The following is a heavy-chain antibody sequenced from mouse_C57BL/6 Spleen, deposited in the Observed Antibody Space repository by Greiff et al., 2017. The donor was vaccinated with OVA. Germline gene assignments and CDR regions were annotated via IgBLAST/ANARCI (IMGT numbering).Heavy chain of an antibody. D-gene: IGHD2-2*01. Sequence: EVQLQQSGAELVRPGASVKLSCTASGFNIKDDYMHWVKQRPEQGLEWIGWIDPENGDTEYASKFQGKATITADTSSNTAYLQLSSLTSEDTAVYYCTTGGVTTRFDYWGQGTTLTVSS. CDR3: TTGGVTTRFDY. CDR1: GFNIKDDY. V-gene: IGHV14-4*01. J-gene: IGHJ2*01. CDR2: IDPENGDT.